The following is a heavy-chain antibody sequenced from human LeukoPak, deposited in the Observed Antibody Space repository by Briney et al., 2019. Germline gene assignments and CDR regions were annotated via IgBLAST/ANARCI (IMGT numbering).Heavy chain of an antibody. CDR3: AKFTTTVTTFFDY. J-gene: IGHJ4*02. CDR1: GFSFSSYA. V-gene: IGHV3-23*01. D-gene: IGHD4-17*01. Sequence: GGSLRLSCAASGFSFSSYAMSWVRQAPGKGLEWVSAIGGSSGRTYYADSVKGRFTISRDNSKNTLYLQMNSLRAEDTAVYYCAKFTTTVTTFFDYWGQGTLVTVSS. CDR2: IGGSSGRT.